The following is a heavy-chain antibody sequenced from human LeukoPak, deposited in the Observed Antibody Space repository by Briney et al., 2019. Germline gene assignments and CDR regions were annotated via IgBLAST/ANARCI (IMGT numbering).Heavy chain of an antibody. CDR2: INQGGSEK. CDR1: GFTFSTYW. D-gene: IGHD2-21*02. Sequence: GGSLRLSCAASGFTFSTYWMGWVRQAPGKGLEWLANINQGGSEKYYVDSVKGRFTISRDNAKNSLSLQMNSLKGEETAVYYLAREVGDLWGQGTLVTVSS. V-gene: IGHV3-7*01. CDR3: AREVGDL. J-gene: IGHJ4*02.